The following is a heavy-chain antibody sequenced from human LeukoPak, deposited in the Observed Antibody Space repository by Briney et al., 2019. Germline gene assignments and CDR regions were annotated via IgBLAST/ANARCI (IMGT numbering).Heavy chain of an antibody. J-gene: IGHJ4*02. V-gene: IGHV1-2*02. CDR1: GYTFTGYY. CDR2: IHPNSGGT. CDR3: ARAPAGGPLRFFDY. D-gene: IGHD3-3*01. Sequence: ASVKVPCKASGYTFTGYYIQWVRQAPGQGLEWMGWIHPNSGGTNFAQKFQGRVTMTRDSSISTAYMEASSLRSDDTAVYYCARAPAGGPLRFFDYWGQGTLVTVSS.